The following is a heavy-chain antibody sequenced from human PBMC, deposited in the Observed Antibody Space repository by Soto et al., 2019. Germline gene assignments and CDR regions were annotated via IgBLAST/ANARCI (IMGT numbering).Heavy chain of an antibody. V-gene: IGHV4-34*01. D-gene: IGHD2-2*03. J-gene: IGHJ5*02. Sequence: SVTKSLTYAVDGWSFSGYYWSCIRQPPGKGLEWIGEINHSGSTNYNPSLKSRVTISVDTSKNQFSLKLSSVTAADTAVYYCARGLSGYCSSTSCYANWFDPWGQGTLVTVSS. CDR1: GWSFSGYY. CDR2: INHSGST. CDR3: ARGLSGYCSSTSCYANWFDP.